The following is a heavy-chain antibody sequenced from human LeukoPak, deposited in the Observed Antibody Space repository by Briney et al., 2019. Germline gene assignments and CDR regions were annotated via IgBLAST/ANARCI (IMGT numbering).Heavy chain of an antibody. CDR3: ARGSSSSGLYYYYYMDV. CDR2: IYYSGST. V-gene: IGHV4-59*01. CDR1: GGSISSYY. Sequence: SETLSLTCTVSGGSISSYYWSWIRQPPGKGLEWIGYIYYSGSTNYNPSLKSRVTISVDTSKNQFSLELSSVTAADTAVYYCARGSSSSGLYYYYYMDVWGKGTTVTVSS. D-gene: IGHD6-6*01. J-gene: IGHJ6*03.